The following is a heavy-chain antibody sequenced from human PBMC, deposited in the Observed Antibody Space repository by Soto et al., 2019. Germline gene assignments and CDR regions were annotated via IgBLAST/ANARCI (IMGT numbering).Heavy chain of an antibody. CDR2: INHSGHT. V-gene: IGHV4-34*01. J-gene: IGHJ6*02. D-gene: IGHD3-10*01. Sequence: SETLSLTCAASGESFSDFYWSWIRQPQGKGLDGIGEINHSGHTSYNPSLKSRVTISVDTSKNQFSLKLSSVTAADTAVYYCARGLRYYGSGSHYGLDVWGQGTTVTVSS. CDR3: ARGLRYYGSGSHYGLDV. CDR1: GESFSDFY.